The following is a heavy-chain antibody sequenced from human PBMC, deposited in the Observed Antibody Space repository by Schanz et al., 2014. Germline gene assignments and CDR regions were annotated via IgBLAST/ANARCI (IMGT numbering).Heavy chain of an antibody. CDR3: ARKTDSSGTGDY. CDR1: GFTFSSYA. V-gene: IGHV3-23*04. CDR2: ISGSGGST. D-gene: IGHD6-19*01. J-gene: IGHJ4*02. Sequence: EVQLVESGGGLVQPGGSLRFSCAASGFTFSSYAMSWVRQAPGKGLEWVSAISGSGGSTYYADSVKGRFTISRDNSKNTLYLQMNSLRAEDTAVYYCARKTDSSGTGDYWGQGTLVTVSS.